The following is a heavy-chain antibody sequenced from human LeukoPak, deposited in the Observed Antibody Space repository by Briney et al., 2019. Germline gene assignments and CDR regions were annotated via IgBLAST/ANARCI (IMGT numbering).Heavy chain of an antibody. CDR3: ARDYTMIRYYFDY. CDR2: ISSSSSYI. Sequence: PGGSLRLSXAASGFTFSSYSMNWVRQAPGKGLEWVSSISSSSSYIYYADSVKGRFTISRDNAKNSLYLQMNSLRAEDTAVYYCARDYTMIRYYFDYWGQGTLVTVSS. CDR1: GFTFSSYS. V-gene: IGHV3-21*01. J-gene: IGHJ4*02. D-gene: IGHD3-22*01.